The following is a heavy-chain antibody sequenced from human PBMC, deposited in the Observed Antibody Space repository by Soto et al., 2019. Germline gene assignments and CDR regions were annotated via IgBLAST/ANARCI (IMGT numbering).Heavy chain of an antibody. V-gene: IGHV1-18*01. CDR3: ARAVSRCYGSGSEENWFDP. CDR1: GYTFTSYG. J-gene: IGHJ5*02. Sequence: QVQLVQSGAEVKKPGASVKVSCKASGYTFTSYGISWVRQAPGQGLEWMGWISAYNGNTNYAQKLQGRVTMTTDASTSTAYMELRSLRSDDTAVYYCARAVSRCYGSGSEENWFDPWGQGTLVTVSS. D-gene: IGHD3-10*01. CDR2: ISAYNGNT.